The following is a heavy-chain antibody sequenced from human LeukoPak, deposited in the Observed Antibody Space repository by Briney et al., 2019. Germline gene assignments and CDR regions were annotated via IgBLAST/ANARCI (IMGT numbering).Heavy chain of an antibody. CDR3: VRDRGTYRPIDY. CDR2: ISYTGTYI. D-gene: IGHD1-26*01. V-gene: IGHV3-21*04. Sequence: GGSLRLSCAASALSLNAYNMNWVRQAPGKGLEWVSSISYTGTYIYYADSVKGRFTISRDNAQNSLYLQINSLRAEKTAIYYCVRDRGTYRPIDYWGQGTLVTVSS. J-gene: IGHJ4*02. CDR1: ALSLNAYN.